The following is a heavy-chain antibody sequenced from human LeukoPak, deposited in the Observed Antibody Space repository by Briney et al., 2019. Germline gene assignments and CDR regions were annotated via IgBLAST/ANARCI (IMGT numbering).Heavy chain of an antibody. CDR3: ARLGLVAATRSGGFDY. CDR2: IYPGDSDT. CDR1: GYSFTTYW. J-gene: IGHJ4*02. D-gene: IGHD2-15*01. Sequence: GESLKISCKGSGYSFTTYWIGWVRQMPGKGLEWMGIIYPGDSDTRYSPSFQGQVTISADKSISTAYLQWSSLKASDTAMYYCARLGLVAATRSGGFDYWGQGTLVTVSS. V-gene: IGHV5-51*01.